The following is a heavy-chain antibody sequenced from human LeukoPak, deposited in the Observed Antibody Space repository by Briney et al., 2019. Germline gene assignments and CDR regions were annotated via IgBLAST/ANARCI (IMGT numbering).Heavy chain of an antibody. CDR3: ARDQCSGGSCSHASDI. Sequence: ASVKVSCKASGYTFTGYYMHWVRQAPGQGLEWMGWINPNSGGTNYAQKFQGWVTMTRDTSISTAYMELSRLRSDDTAVYYCARDQCSGGSCSHASDIWGQGTMVTVSS. V-gene: IGHV1-2*04. CDR1: GYTFTGYY. J-gene: IGHJ3*02. CDR2: INPNSGGT. D-gene: IGHD2-15*01.